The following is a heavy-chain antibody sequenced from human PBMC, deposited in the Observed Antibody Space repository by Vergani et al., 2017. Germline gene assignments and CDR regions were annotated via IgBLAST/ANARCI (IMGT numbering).Heavy chain of an antibody. J-gene: IGHJ6*02. CDR1: GFTFTSSA. Sequence: QMQLVQSGPEVKKPGTSVKVSCKAFGFTFTSSAMQWVRQARGQRLEWIGWIVVGSGNTNYAQKFQERVTITRDMSTSTAYMELSSLRSEDTAVYYCAGAGNDEWLRFPPLGYYYGMDVWGQGTTVTVSS. CDR2: IVVGSGNT. D-gene: IGHD5-12*01. CDR3: AGAGNDEWLRFPPLGYYYGMDV. V-gene: IGHV1-58*02.